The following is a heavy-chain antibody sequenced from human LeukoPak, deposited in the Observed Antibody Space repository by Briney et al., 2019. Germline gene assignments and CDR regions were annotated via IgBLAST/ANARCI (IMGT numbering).Heavy chain of an antibody. J-gene: IGHJ4*02. CDR2: INPNSGGT. Sequence: ASVKVSCKASGYTFTGYYMHWVRQAPGQGLEWMGWINPNSGGTDNEQKFQGRVTMTRDTSISTAYMELSRLRFDDTAVYYCVRGNVDTAMVTPDYWGQGTLVTVSS. CDR3: VRGNVDTAMVTPDY. V-gene: IGHV1-2*02. D-gene: IGHD5-18*01. CDR1: GYTFTGYY.